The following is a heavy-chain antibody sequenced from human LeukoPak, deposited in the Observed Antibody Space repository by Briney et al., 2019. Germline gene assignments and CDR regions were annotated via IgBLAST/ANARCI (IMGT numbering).Heavy chain of an antibody. J-gene: IGHJ4*02. CDR3: ASGIAAAHYLNPIFDY. D-gene: IGHD6-13*01. CDR2: IKQDGSEK. CDR1: GFTFSSTW. V-gene: IGHV3-7*01. Sequence: PGGSLRLSCAASGFTFSSTWMSWGRPAPREGVERVANIKQDGSEKYYVDSVKGRFTISRDNAKNSLYLQMNSLRAEDTAVYYCASGIAAAHYLNPIFDYWGQGTLVTVSS.